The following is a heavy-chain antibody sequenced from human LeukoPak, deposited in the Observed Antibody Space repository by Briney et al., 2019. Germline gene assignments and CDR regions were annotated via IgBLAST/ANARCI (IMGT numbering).Heavy chain of an antibody. J-gene: IGHJ4*02. V-gene: IGHV1-18*01. D-gene: IGHD2-2*01. CDR3: ATDCSSTSCYSRAVLGY. Sequence: ASVTVSCKAPGYTLTSYGISWVRQAPGQGLEWTGWISAYNGNTNYAQKLQGRVTMTTDTSTSTAYMALRSLRSDVTAVYYCATDCSSTSCYSRAVLGYWGQGTLVTVSS. CDR1: GYTLTSYG. CDR2: ISAYNGNT.